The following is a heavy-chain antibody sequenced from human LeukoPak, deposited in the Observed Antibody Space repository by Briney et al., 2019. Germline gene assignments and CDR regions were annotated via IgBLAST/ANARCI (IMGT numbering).Heavy chain of an antibody. CDR1: GGTFSSYA. Sequence: GASVKVSCKPSGGTFSSYAISWVREAPGQGLEWRGGIIPIFGTANYAQKFQGRVTITTDESPSTAYMALSSLRSEDTTVYYCARRAVAGTAVGDYWGQGTLVTVSS. J-gene: IGHJ4*02. CDR2: IIPIFGTA. D-gene: IGHD6-19*01. CDR3: ARRAVAGTAVGDY. V-gene: IGHV1-69*05.